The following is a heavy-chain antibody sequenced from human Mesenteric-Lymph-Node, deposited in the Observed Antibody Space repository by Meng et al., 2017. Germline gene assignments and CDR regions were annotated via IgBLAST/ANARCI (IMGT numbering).Heavy chain of an antibody. Sequence: GPLQWSGPGRVKPWVTLSSTCSVAGGSISSSNWWSWVRQPPGKGLEWIGEIYHSGSNNYNPSLKSRVTISVDKSKNQFSLQLSSVTAADTAVYYCATHNDDYSLDYWGQGTLVTVSS. J-gene: IGHJ4*02. V-gene: IGHV4-4*02. CDR1: GGSISSSNW. D-gene: IGHD4-11*01. CDR2: IYHSGSN. CDR3: ATHNDDYSLDY.